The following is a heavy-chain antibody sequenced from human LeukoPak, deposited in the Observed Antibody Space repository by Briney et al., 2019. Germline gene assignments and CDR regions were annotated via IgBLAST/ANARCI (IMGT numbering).Heavy chain of an antibody. Sequence: PSETLSLTCTVSGGSISSSSYYWGWIRQPPGKGLEWIGSIYYSGSTYYNPSLKSRVTISVDKSENQSSLKLTSVTAADTAVYYCARPYYYFIDVWGRGTTVTVSS. J-gene: IGHJ6*03. V-gene: IGHV4-39*07. CDR3: ARPYYYFIDV. CDR1: GGSISSSSYY. CDR2: IYYSGST.